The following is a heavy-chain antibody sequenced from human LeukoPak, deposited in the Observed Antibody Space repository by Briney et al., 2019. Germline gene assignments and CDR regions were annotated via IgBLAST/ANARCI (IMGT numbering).Heavy chain of an antibody. CDR3: ARAKKGGAADY. CDR2: ISSSSSYI. CDR1: GFTFSSYS. Sequence: GGSLRLSCAASGFTFSSYSMNWVRQVPGKGLEWVSSISSSSSYIYYADSVKGRFTISRDNAKNSLYLQMNSLRAEDTAVYHCARAKKGGAADYWGQGTLVTVSS. J-gene: IGHJ4*02. D-gene: IGHD1-26*01. V-gene: IGHV3-21*01.